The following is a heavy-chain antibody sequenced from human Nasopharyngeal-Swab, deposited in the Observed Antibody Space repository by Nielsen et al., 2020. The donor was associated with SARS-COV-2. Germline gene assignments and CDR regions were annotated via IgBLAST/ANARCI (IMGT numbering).Heavy chain of an antibody. CDR3: ARDELYGEDLLGEFDP. V-gene: IGHV1-2*02. J-gene: IGHJ5*02. Sequence: ASVKVSCKASGYTFTGYYMHWVRQAPGQGLEWMGWINPNSGGTNYAQKFQGRVTMTRDTSISTAYMELSRLRSDDTAVYYCARDELYGEDLLGEFDPWGQGTLVTVSS. CDR2: INPNSGGT. D-gene: IGHD4-17*01. CDR1: GYTFTGYY.